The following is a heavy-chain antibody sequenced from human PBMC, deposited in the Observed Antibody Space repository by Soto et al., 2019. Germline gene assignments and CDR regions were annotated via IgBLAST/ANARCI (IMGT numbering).Heavy chain of an antibody. V-gene: IGHV1-69*13. CDR3: ARGDLEYKTYGMDV. CDR1: GGTFSSYA. CDR2: IIPIFGTA. Sequence: SVKVSCKASGGTFSSYAISWVRQAPGQGPEWMGGIIPIFGTANYAQKFQGRVTITADESTSTAYMELSSLRSEDTAVYYCARGDLEYKTYGMDVWGQGTTVTVSS. J-gene: IGHJ6*02. D-gene: IGHD1-1*01.